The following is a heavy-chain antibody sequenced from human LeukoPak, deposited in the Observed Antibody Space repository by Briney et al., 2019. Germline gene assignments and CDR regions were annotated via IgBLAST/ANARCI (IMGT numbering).Heavy chain of an antibody. CDR1: GYTFTSYG. CDR2: ISAYNGNT. Sequence: ASVKVSCKASGYTFTSYGISWVRQAPGQGLEWMGWISAYNGNTNYAQKLQGRVTMTTDTSTSTAYMELRSLRSDDTAVYYCARGMYYYDSSGPSKNGFDYWGQGTLVTVSS. D-gene: IGHD3-22*01. V-gene: IGHV1-18*01. CDR3: ARGMYYYDSSGPSKNGFDY. J-gene: IGHJ4*02.